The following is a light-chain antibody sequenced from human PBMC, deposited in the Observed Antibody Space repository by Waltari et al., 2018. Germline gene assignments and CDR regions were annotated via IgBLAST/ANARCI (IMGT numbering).Light chain of an antibody. V-gene: IGKV3-15*01. J-gene: IGKJ1*01. CDR1: QSVSSN. CDR2: GAS. Sequence: EIVMTQSPATLSVSPGERATLSCRASQSVSSNLAWYQQKPGQAPRLLIYGASTRATGIPARFRGSGSGTEFTLTISSLQSEDFAVYYCQQYNNWPRNSWTFGQGTKVEIK. CDR3: QQYNNWPRNSWT.